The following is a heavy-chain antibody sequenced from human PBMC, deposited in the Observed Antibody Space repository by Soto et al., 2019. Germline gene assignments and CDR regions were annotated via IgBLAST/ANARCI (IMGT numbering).Heavy chain of an antibody. J-gene: IGHJ6*03. Sequence: PSETLSLTCTVSGGSISSYYWSWIRQPPGKGLEWIGYIYYSGSTNYNPSLKSRVTISVDTSKNQFSLKLSSVTAADTAVYYCARRGYSYGTRDYYYYYMDVWGKGTTVTVSS. CDR1: GGSISSYY. D-gene: IGHD5-18*01. V-gene: IGHV4-59*08. CDR2: IYYSGST. CDR3: ARRGYSYGTRDYYYYYMDV.